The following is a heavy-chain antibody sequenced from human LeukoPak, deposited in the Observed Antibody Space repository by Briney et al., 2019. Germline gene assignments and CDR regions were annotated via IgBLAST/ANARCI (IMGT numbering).Heavy chain of an antibody. Sequence: SETLSLTCTVSGYSISSGYYWGWIRQPPGKGLEWIGSIYHSGSTYYNPSLKSRVTISVDTSKNQFSLKLSSVTAADTAVYYCARWIQGTLDIWGQGTMVTVSS. CDR2: IYHSGST. J-gene: IGHJ3*02. V-gene: IGHV4-38-2*02. CDR3: ARWIQGTLDI. D-gene: IGHD5-18*01. CDR1: GYSISSGYY.